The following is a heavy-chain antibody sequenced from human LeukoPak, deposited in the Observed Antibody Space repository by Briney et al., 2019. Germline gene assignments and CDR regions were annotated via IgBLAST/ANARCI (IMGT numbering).Heavy chain of an antibody. D-gene: IGHD2-2*01. Sequence: GASVKVSCKASGYTFTGYFMHWVRQAPGQGPEWMGWINPNSGGTDYAQKSKGRVTMSRDTSMSTTYMELSNLRSDDTAVYYCARDGEDVVRTGRVYGMDVWGQGTTVIVSS. J-gene: IGHJ6*02. CDR1: GYTFTGYF. CDR3: ARDGEDVVRTGRVYGMDV. V-gene: IGHV1-2*02. CDR2: INPNSGGT.